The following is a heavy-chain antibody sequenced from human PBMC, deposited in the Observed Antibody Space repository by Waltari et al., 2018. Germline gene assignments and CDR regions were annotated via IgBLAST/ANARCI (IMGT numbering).Heavy chain of an antibody. J-gene: IGHJ5*02. Sequence: EVQLVESGGGLVQPGGSLRLSCAASGFTFSSYAMNWVRKAPGKGLGWVSYIISSGSTIYYADSVKGRFTISRDNAKNSLYLQMNSLRAEDTAVYYCAREGYCSSTSCGFDPWGQGTLVTVSS. D-gene: IGHD2-2*01. CDR3: AREGYCSSTSCGFDP. CDR1: GFTFSSYA. V-gene: IGHV3-48*03. CDR2: IISSGSTI.